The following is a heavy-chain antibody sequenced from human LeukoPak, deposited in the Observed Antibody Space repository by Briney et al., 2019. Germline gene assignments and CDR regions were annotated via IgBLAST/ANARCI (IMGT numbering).Heavy chain of an antibody. D-gene: IGHD3-3*01. CDR1: GFTFSSYG. V-gene: IGHV3-30*18. J-gene: IGHJ3*02. Sequence: GGSLRLSCAASGFTFSSYGMRWVRQAPGKGLEWVAVISYDGSNKYYADSVKGRFTISRDNSKNTLYLQMNSLRAEDTAVYYCANGRDHDFGSVYAYAFDIWGQGTMVTVSS. CDR3: ANGRDHDFGSVYAYAFDI. CDR2: ISYDGSNK.